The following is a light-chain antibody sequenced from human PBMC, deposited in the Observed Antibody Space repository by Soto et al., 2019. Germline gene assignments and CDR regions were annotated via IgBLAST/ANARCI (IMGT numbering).Light chain of an antibody. CDR1: NSNIGSNT. Sequence: QSVLTQAPSASGTPGQRVTISCSGSNSNIGSNTVSWYQQVPGTAPKVLIYNNDQRPSGVPDRLSGSKSGTSASLAIGVLQSEDEADYYCAAWDGSLNGWVFGGGTKLTVL. CDR3: AAWDGSLNGWV. J-gene: IGLJ3*02. V-gene: IGLV1-44*01. CDR2: NND.